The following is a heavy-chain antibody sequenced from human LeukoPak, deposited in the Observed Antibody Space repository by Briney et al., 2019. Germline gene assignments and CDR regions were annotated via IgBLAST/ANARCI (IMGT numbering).Heavy chain of an antibody. V-gene: IGHV4-39*07. J-gene: IGHJ4*02. D-gene: IGHD1-26*01. CDR3: VRVKSGSISDS. CDR1: GGSISSSNYY. Sequence: SGTLSLTCTVSGGSISSSNYYWGWIRQPPGEGLEWIASISYSGSTYYNPSVKSRVAISRDTSKNQFSLSLNSVTAADTAVYYCVRVKSGSISDSWGQGTLVTVSS. CDR2: ISYSGST.